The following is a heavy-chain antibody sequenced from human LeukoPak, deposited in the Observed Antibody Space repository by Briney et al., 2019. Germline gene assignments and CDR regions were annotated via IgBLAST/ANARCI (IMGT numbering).Heavy chain of an antibody. J-gene: IGHJ4*02. CDR3: ARAGLRGPSPSWVDY. D-gene: IGHD3-16*01. CDR2: ISSSSGYK. CDR1: GFSFSSYT. Sequence: GGSLRLSCAASGFSFSSYTMKWVRQAPGKGPEWVSSISSSSGYKYYGDSMKGRFTISRDNAKSSLYLQMNSLRAEDTAVYYCARAGLRGPSPSWVDYWGQGTLVTVSS. V-gene: IGHV3-21*01.